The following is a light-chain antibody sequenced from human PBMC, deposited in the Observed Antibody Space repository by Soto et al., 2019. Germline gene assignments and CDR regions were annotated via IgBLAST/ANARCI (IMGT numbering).Light chain of an antibody. CDR2: KAS. CDR3: QQYDHPPYT. V-gene: IGKV1-5*03. Sequence: DIQMTQSPSTLSGSVGDRVTITCRASQTISSWLAWYQQKPGKAPKLLIYKASTLKSGVPSRFSGSGSGTEFTLTISSLQPDDFATYYCQQYDHPPYTFGQGTKLEIK. CDR1: QTISSW. J-gene: IGKJ2*01.